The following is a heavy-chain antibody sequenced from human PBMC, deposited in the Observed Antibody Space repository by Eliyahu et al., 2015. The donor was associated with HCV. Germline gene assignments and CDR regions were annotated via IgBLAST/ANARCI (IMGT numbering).Heavy chain of an antibody. V-gene: IGHV3-21*01. J-gene: IGHJ6*02. CDR1: GFNFRSYN. CDR3: ARDIKEDYFYGMDV. CDR2: ISSGSSFI. Sequence: EVQLVESGGGLVKPGGSLRLSCAASGFNFRSYNMNWVRQAPGKGLEWVSSISSGSSFINYAGSVDGRFAISRENTKNSVFLQMHGLRAEDTAVYYCARDIKEDYFYGMDVWGHGTTITVSS.